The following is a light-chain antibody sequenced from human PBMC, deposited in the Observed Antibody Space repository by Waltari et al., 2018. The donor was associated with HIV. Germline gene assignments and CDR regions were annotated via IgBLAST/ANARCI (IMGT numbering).Light chain of an antibody. CDR1: SSSFVNSTL. V-gene: IGLV2-23*02. CDR3: CSYGGSPYV. Sequence: HSALTQPASVSGSPGPAITISCTSSSSSFVNSTLVSCYPQHPRSAPQLLIYAVTNRPSGISDRFSGSKSGNTASLTISGLQAEDEADYYCCSYGGSPYVLGSGTKVTVL. CDR2: AVT. J-gene: IGLJ1*01.